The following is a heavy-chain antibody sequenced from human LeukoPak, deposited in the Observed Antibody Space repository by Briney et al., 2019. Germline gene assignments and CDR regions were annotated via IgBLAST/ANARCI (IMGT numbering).Heavy chain of an antibody. V-gene: IGHV3-74*01. CDR2: INSDGSST. D-gene: IGHD5-18*01. J-gene: IGHJ4*02. Sequence: GGSLRLSCAASGFTFSSYWLYWVRQAPGKGLVWVSRINSDGSSTSYVDSVKGRFTISRDNAKNTLYLQMNSLRAEDTAVDYCARSQIGYSYGYGRREIWTGFDYWGQGTLVTVSS. CDR1: GFTFSSYW. CDR3: ARSQIGYSYGYGRREIWTGFDY.